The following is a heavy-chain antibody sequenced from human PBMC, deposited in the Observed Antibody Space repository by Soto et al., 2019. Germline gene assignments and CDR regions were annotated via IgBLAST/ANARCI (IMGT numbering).Heavy chain of an antibody. J-gene: IGHJ6*02. CDR1: GFTFANYG. CDR2: IWYDGSNN. D-gene: IGHD5-18*01. Sequence: PGGSLRLSCAASGFTFANYGMHWVRQAPGKGLEWVAVIWYDGSNNYYAYSVKGRFTISRDNSNNTLYLQMNSLSAEDTAVYYCTRDKYSYGYHYYYGMDVLGQGTTVTVSS. CDR3: TRDKYSYGYHYYYGMDV. V-gene: IGHV3-33*08.